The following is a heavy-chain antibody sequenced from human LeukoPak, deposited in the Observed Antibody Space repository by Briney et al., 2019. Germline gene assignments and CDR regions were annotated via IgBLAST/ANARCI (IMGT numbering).Heavy chain of an antibody. CDR1: GFTFSSYA. D-gene: IGHD5-18*01. CDR3: AKCGYSYDYFDY. J-gene: IGHJ4*02. Sequence: GGSLRLSCAASGFTFSSYAMSWVRQAPGKGLEWVSAISGSGGSTYYADSVEGRFTISRDNSKNTLYLQMNSLRAEDTAVYYCAKCGYSYDYFDYWGQGTLVTVSS. CDR2: ISGSGGST. V-gene: IGHV3-23*01.